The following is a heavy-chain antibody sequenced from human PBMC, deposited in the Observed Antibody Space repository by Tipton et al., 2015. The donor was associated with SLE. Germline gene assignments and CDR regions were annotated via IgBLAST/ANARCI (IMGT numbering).Heavy chain of an antibody. Sequence: TLSLTCAVSGYSISSGYYWGWIRQPPGKGLEWIGSIYHSGSTYYNPSLKSRVTISVDTSKNQFSLKLSSVTAADTAVYYCARDLWLYYYDSTEAFDYWGQGTLVTVSS. V-gene: IGHV4-38-2*02. CDR3: ARDLWLYYYDSTEAFDY. J-gene: IGHJ4*02. CDR1: GYSISSGYY. CDR2: IYHSGST. D-gene: IGHD3-22*01.